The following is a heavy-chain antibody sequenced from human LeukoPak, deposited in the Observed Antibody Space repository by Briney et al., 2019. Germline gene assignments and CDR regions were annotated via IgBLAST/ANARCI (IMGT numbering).Heavy chain of an antibody. V-gene: IGHV1-2*02. CDR3: ARAPYGSGTDT. Sequence: QAPGXGXXWMGWINPNSGGTNYVQKFQGRVTMTRDTSISTAYMELSRLRSDDTAVYYCARAPYGSGTDTWGQGTLVTVSS. J-gene: IGHJ5*02. D-gene: IGHD3-10*01. CDR2: INPNSGGT.